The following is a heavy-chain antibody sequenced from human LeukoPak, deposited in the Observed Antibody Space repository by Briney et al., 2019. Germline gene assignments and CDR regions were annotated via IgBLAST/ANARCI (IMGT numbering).Heavy chain of an antibody. CDR3: ARRGYHDSSGYDY. D-gene: IGHD3-22*01. Sequence: GGSLRLSCAASGFIFSSYWMHWVRHAPGKGLAWVSRINTDGSSTSYADSVKGRFTISRGNAKNSVFLQMNNLRVEDTAIYYCARRGYHDSSGYDYWGQGTPVTVSS. CDR1: GFIFSSYW. CDR2: INTDGSST. J-gene: IGHJ4*02. V-gene: IGHV3-74*01.